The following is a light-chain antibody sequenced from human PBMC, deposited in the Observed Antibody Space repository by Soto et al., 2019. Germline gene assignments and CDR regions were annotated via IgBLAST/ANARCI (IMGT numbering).Light chain of an antibody. CDR1: QGIRHY. Sequence: DIQMTQSPSSLSASVGDRVTITCRASQGIRHYLAWYQQKPGKVPKLLIYEASNLQSGVPSRFRGGGSGTEFTLTISSLQPEDVATYYCQNFASAPQPFGQGTKVEIK. V-gene: IGKV1-27*01. CDR2: EAS. J-gene: IGKJ1*01. CDR3: QNFASAPQP.